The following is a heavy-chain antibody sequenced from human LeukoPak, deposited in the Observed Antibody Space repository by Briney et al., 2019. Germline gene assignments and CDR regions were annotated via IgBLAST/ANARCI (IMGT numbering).Heavy chain of an antibody. D-gene: IGHD6-19*01. Sequence: GGSLRLSCAASGFTVSSNYMSWVRQAPGKGLEWVSVIYSGGSTYYADSVKGRFTISRDNSKNTLYLQMNSLRAEDTAVYYCAKDAKWLVENWFDPWGQGTLVTVSS. V-gene: IGHV3-53*01. CDR3: AKDAKWLVENWFDP. J-gene: IGHJ5*02. CDR2: IYSGGST. CDR1: GFTVSSNY.